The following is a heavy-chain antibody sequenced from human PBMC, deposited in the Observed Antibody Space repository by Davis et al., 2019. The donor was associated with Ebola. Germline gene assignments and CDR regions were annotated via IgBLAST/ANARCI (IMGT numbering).Heavy chain of an antibody. Sequence: PSETLSLTCVVSGDSISSSNWWGWVRQPPGKGLEWIGEIYHSGSTYYNPSLKSRVTISVDKSKDQFSLKLSSVTAADTAVYYCTQRYYYFHGMDVWGQGTTVIVSS. CDR1: GDSISSSNW. V-gene: IGHV4-4*02. D-gene: IGHD1-1*01. J-gene: IGHJ6*02. CDR3: TQRYYYFHGMDV. CDR2: IYHSGST.